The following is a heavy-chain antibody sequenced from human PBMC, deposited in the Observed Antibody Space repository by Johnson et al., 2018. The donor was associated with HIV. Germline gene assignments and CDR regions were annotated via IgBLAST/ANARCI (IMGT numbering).Heavy chain of an antibody. J-gene: IGHJ3*02. V-gene: IGHV3-11*01. CDR3: ARDSISCYACAFDM. CDR1: GFTFSDYY. CDR2: ISSSGSTI. Sequence: QVQLVESGGGLVKPGGSLRLSCAASGFTFSDYYMSWIRQAPGKGLEWVSYISSSGSTIYYADSVKGRFTISRDNSKNTLYLQMNSLRAEDTAVYFCARDSISCYACAFDMWGQGTMVTVSS. D-gene: IGHD2-2*01.